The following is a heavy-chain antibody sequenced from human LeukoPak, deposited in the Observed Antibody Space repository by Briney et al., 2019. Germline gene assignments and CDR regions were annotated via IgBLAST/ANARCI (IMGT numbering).Heavy chain of an antibody. CDR3: ARGSGYCSGGSCVNDY. CDR1: GGSFSGYY. CDR2: INHSGST. Sequence: SETLSLTCAVYGGSFSGYYWSWIRQLPGKGLEWIGEINHSGSTNYNPSLKSRVTISVDTSKNQFSLKLSPVTAADTAVYYCARGSGYCSGGSCVNDYWGQGTLVTVSS. D-gene: IGHD2-15*01. J-gene: IGHJ4*02. V-gene: IGHV4-34*01.